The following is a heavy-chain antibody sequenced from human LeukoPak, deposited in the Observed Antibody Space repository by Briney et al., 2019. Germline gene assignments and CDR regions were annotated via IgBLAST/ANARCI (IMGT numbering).Heavy chain of an antibody. CDR1: GGTFSSYA. CDR3: ARAPNWGFDP. CDR2: IIPIFGTA. D-gene: IGHD7-27*01. J-gene: IGHJ5*02. Sequence: SVTVSCKASGGTFSSYAISWVRQAPGQGLEWMGGIIPIFGTANYAQKFQGRVTITAGESTSTAYMGLSSLRSEDTAVYYCARAPNWGFDPWGQGTLVTVSS. V-gene: IGHV1-69*13.